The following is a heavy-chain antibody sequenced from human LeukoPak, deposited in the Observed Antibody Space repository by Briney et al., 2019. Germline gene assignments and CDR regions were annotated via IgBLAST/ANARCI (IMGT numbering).Heavy chain of an antibody. V-gene: IGHV3-23*01. CDR2: ISGSGGST. Sequence: GGSLRLSCAASGFTFSSYWMSWVRQAPGKGLQWVSAISGSGGSTYYADSVKGRFTISRDNAKNTLYLQMNSLRAEDTVVYYCARDPTIIAAACMSDYWGQGTLVTVSS. J-gene: IGHJ4*02. CDR1: GFTFSSYW. D-gene: IGHD6-13*01. CDR3: ARDPTIIAAACMSDY.